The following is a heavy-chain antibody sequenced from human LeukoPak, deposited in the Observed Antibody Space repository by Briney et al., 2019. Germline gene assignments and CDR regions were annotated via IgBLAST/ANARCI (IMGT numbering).Heavy chain of an antibody. CDR1: GYTFTSYD. CDR3: AYYFYALDV. V-gene: IGHV1-8*01. CDR2: MSPKTGNT. J-gene: IGHJ6*02. Sequence: ASVTVSCAASGYTFTSYDINWVTQAPGQGLEWMGWMSPKTGNTGFAQKFQGRVAMTRNTAISTAYMELSRLKSDDTAVYYCAYYFYALDVWGQGTTVTVSS.